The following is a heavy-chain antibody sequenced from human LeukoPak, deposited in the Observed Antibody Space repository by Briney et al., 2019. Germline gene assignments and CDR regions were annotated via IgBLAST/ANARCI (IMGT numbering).Heavy chain of an antibody. J-gene: IGHJ4*02. CDR2: ISSSGSTI. D-gene: IGHD3-22*01. CDR3: ARDGDDSSGGPQLH. Sequence: AGGSLRLSCAASGFTFSDYYMSWVRQAPGKGLEWVSYISSSGSTIYYADSVKGRFTISRDNANNSLYLQMNSLRAEDTAVYYCARDGDDSSGGPQLHWGQGTLVTVSS. V-gene: IGHV3-11*01. CDR1: GFTFSDYY.